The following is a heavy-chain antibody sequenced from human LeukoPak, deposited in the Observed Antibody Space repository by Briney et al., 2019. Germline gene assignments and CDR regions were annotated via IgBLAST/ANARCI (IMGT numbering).Heavy chain of an antibody. Sequence: SETLSLTCTVSGGSVSNPYSYWSWIRQPPGKGLEWIGYIYYSGSTNYNPSLKSRVTISVDTSKNQFSLKLSSVTAADTAVYYCARGYYDFWSGYYNWFDPWGQGTLVTVSS. CDR2: IYYSGST. CDR3: ARGYYDFWSGYYNWFDP. J-gene: IGHJ5*02. CDR1: GGSVSNPYSY. V-gene: IGHV4-61*01. D-gene: IGHD3-3*01.